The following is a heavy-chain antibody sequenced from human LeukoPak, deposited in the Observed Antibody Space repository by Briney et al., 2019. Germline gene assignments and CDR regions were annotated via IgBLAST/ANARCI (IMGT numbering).Heavy chain of an antibody. V-gene: IGHV3-53*01. J-gene: IGHJ4*02. CDR2: IYSGGNI. Sequence: PGGSLRLSCAASGFTVSSTCMSWVRQAPGKGLEWVSVIYSGGNIYYIDSVKGRFTISRDTSKNTLYLQMNSLRAEDTAVYFCASRHCSGGGCYFAGADPFDYWGQGTLVTVSS. CDR3: ASRHCSGGGCYFAGADPFDY. CDR1: GFTVSSTC. D-gene: IGHD2-15*01.